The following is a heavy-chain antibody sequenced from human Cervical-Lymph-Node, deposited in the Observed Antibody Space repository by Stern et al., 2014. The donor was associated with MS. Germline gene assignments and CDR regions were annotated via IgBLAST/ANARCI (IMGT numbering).Heavy chain of an antibody. CDR3: AKDLGGNAFDY. CDR2: ISYDETHK. V-gene: IGHV3-30*18. J-gene: IGHJ4*02. CDR1: GFSFSDYG. D-gene: IGHD4-23*01. Sequence: VQLEESGGGVVQPGTSLRLSCAASGFSFSDYGIHWVRQAPGKALEWVAVISYDETHKYYADSLKGRVTSSRDNSKNTLSLQMSSLRSDDTAVYYCAKDLGGNAFDYWGQGTLVTVSS.